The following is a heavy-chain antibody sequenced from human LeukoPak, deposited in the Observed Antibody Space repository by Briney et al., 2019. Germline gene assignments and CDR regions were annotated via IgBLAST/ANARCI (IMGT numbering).Heavy chain of an antibody. CDR2: INPILGIA. D-gene: IGHD3-10*01. J-gene: IGHJ4*02. Sequence: SVKVSCKASGGTFSSYAISWVRQAPGQGLEWMGRINPILGIANKAQKFQGRVTITADKSTSTAYMELSSLRSEDTAVYYCASLMVRGVITDMISFDYWGQGTLVTVSS. V-gene: IGHV1-69*04. CDR3: ASLMVRGVITDMISFDY. CDR1: GGTFSSYA.